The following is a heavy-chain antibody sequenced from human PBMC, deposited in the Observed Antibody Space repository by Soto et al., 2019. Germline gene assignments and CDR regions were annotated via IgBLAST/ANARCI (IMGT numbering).Heavy chain of an antibody. V-gene: IGHV3-74*01. CDR2: INSDGSST. CDR3: ASAYSSSWYDYYYGMDV. Sequence: PGGSLRLSCAASGFTFSSYWMHWVRQAPGKGLVWVSRINSDGSSTSYADSVKGRFTISRDNAKNSLYLQMNSLRAEDTAVYYCASAYSSSWYDYYYGMDVWGQGTTVTVSS. CDR1: GFTFSSYW. D-gene: IGHD6-13*01. J-gene: IGHJ6*02.